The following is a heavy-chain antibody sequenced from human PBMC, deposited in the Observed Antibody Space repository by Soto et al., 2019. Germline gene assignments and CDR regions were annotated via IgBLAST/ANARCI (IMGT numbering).Heavy chain of an antibody. CDR3: ARDLNGAAGGGY. D-gene: IGHD6-13*01. J-gene: IGHJ4*02. V-gene: IGHV1-18*01. CDR1: GCTFSNYG. CDR2: IYPYNGNT. Sequence: VQLVQSGAEVRKPGASVKVSCKASGCTFSNYGIFWVRQAPGQGLEWMAWIYPYNGNTNYAQKLQGRVTLTTDASTSTAYMDLRSLTSDDTAMYYCARDLNGAAGGGYWCQGTLVTVSS.